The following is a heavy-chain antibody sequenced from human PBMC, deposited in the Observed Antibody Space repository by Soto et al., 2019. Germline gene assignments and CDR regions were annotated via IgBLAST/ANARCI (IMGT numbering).Heavy chain of an antibody. D-gene: IGHD2-2*01. Sequence: VQVLESGGGLVQPGGSLRLSCAASGLTFSSYARSWVRQAPGKGLEWVSSISASGASTYSADSAKGRFTISRDNSKNTLYLQMNSLRAEDTAVYYCAKDMVVVPDAMDVWGQGTTVTVSS. J-gene: IGHJ6*02. V-gene: IGHV3-23*01. CDR3: AKDMVVVPDAMDV. CDR2: ISASGAST. CDR1: GLTFSSYA.